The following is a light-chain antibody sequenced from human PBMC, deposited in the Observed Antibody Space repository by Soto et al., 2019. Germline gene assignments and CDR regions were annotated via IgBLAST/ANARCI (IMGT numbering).Light chain of an antibody. J-gene: IGKJ4*02. CDR2: AAS. CDR1: QSISNY. CDR3: QQSYHTLPLT. V-gene: IGKV1-39*01. Sequence: DTQMTQSPSSLSASVGDRVTITCRSIQSISNYVNWCQQRPGKAPKLLIYAASTLHSGVPSRFSGSGSGRDFTLAISSLHPEDVAACYCQQSYHTLPLTFGGGTEVEV.